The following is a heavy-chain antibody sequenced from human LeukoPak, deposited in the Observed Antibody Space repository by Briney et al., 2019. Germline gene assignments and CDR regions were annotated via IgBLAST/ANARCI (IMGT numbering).Heavy chain of an antibody. D-gene: IGHD1-14*01. V-gene: IGHV3-48*03. CDR2: VCSSGKGV. Sequence: GCPRLSRAASRVSLRRDKMNSVSDSPQKRLWRGSYVCSSGKGVFYEDSVRGRFTMSRDNAKTSVSLQMNSLRAEDSGVYYCVRECRPGPGCHLYYFGMDVWGQGTTVTVSS. CDR3: VRECRPGPGCHLYYFGMDV. J-gene: IGHJ6*02. CDR1: RVSLRRDK.